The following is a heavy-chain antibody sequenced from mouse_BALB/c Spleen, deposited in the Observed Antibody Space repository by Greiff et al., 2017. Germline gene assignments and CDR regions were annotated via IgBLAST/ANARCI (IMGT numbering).Heavy chain of an antibody. CDR3: ARHLYDGYYAYYAMDY. CDR2: FSSGGGST. Sequence: EVKLMESGGGLVKPGGSLKLSCAASGFAFSSYDMSWVRQTPEKRLEWVAYFSSGGGSTYHPDTVKGRFTISRDNAKNTLYLQMSSLKSEDTAMYYCARHLYDGYYAYYAMDYRGQGTSDTVSS. J-gene: IGHJ4*01. CDR1: GFAFSSYD. V-gene: IGHV5-12-1*01. D-gene: IGHD2-3*01.